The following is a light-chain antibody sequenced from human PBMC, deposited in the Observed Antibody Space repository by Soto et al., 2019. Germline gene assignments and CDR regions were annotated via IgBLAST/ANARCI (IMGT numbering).Light chain of an antibody. CDR3: SSHAGIKNVI. Sequence: QSVLTQPPSASGSPGQSVTISCTGTSSDVGGYNYVSWYQQHPGKAPKLMIYEVTKRPSGVPDRFSGSKSGNTASLTVSGLQADDEADYYCSSHAGIKNVIFGGGTKVTVL. CDR1: SSDVGGYNY. CDR2: EVT. J-gene: IGLJ2*01. V-gene: IGLV2-8*01.